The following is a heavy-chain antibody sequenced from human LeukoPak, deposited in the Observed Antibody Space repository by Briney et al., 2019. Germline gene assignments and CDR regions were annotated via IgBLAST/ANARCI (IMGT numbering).Heavy chain of an antibody. V-gene: IGHV3-21*01. Sequence: GGSLRLSCTVSGFTVSSNSMSWVRQAPGKGLEWVSSISSSSSYIYYADSVKGRFTISRDNAKNSLYLQMNSLRAEDTAVYYCARVFGGSYSDYWGQGTLVTVSS. D-gene: IGHD1-26*01. CDR1: GFTVSSNS. CDR3: ARVFGGSYSDY. CDR2: ISSSSSYI. J-gene: IGHJ4*02.